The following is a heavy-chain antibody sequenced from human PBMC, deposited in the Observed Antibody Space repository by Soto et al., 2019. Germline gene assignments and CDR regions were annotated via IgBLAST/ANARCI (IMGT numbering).Heavy chain of an antibody. Sequence: QVQLVESGGGVVQPGRSLRLSCAASGFTFSSYAMHWVRQAPGKGLEWVAVISYDGSNKYYADSVKGRFTISRDNSKNTRYLQMKSLRGEGTAVYYWGGERYSSGWCWFDYWGQGTVVAGSS. CDR2: ISYDGSNK. V-gene: IGHV3-30-3*01. CDR3: GGERYSSGWCWFDY. CDR1: GFTFSSYA. D-gene: IGHD6-19*01. J-gene: IGHJ4*02.